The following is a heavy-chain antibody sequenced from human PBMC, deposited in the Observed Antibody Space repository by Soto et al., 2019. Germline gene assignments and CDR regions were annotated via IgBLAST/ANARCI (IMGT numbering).Heavy chain of an antibody. CDR3: TCTVTDEDDY. D-gene: IGHD4-17*01. J-gene: IGHJ4*02. Sequence: PGGSLRLSCAASGFTFSGSAMHWVRQASGKGLEWVGRIRSKTNSYATAYAASVKGRFTISRDDSKNTANLQMNSLKTEDTAVYYCTCTVTDEDDYWGQGTLVTVSS. V-gene: IGHV3-73*01. CDR1: GFTFSGSA. CDR2: IRSKTNSYAT.